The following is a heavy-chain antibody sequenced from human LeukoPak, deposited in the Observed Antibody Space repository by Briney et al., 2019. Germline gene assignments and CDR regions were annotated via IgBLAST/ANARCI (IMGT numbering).Heavy chain of an antibody. CDR2: ISPGGGTT. D-gene: IGHD1-20*01. J-gene: IGHJ4*02. V-gene: IGHV3-23*01. Sequence: GGSLRLSCEVSGFAFGSEAMSWVRQSPARGLEWVASISPGGGTTYYADYVKDRFTISRENAKNSLYLQMNSLRAGDTAVYYCARGRSITGPLDYWGQGTLVTVSS. CDR1: GFAFGSEA. CDR3: ARGRSITGPLDY.